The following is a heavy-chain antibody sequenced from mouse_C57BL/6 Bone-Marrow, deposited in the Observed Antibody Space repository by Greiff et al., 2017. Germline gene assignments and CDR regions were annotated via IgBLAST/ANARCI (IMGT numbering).Heavy chain of an antibody. CDR1: GYTFTSYW. CDR2: IDPYDSET. Sequence: QVQLQQPGAELVRPGSSVKLSCKASGYTFTSYWMHWVKQRPIQGLEWIGNIDPYDSETHYNHKFKDQATLTVDNSSSTAYMQLSSLISEDSAVYCCARNDGVWYFDVGGTGTTVTVSS. CDR3: ARNDGVWYFDV. V-gene: IGHV1-52*01. D-gene: IGHD1-2*01. J-gene: IGHJ1*03.